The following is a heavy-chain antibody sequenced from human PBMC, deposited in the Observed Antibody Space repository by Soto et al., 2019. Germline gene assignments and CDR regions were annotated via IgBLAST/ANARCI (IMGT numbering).Heavy chain of an antibody. V-gene: IGHV4-59*01. CDR2: IYYSGST. J-gene: IGHJ4*02. Sequence: KPSETLSLTCTVSGGSISSYYWSWIRQPPGKGLEWIGYIYYSGSTNYNPSLKSRVTISVDTSKNQFSLKLSSVTAADTAVYYCATLIGDFDYWGQGTLVTVSS. D-gene: IGHD3-16*01. CDR3: ATLIGDFDY. CDR1: GGSISSYY.